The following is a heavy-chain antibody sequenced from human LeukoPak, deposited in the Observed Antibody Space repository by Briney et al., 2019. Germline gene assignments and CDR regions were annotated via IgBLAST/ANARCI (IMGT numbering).Heavy chain of an antibody. D-gene: IGHD2-21*02. CDR1: GGSISSSSYY. V-gene: IGHV4-39*01. J-gene: IGHJ4*02. CDR3: ARGDYCGGDCYSRPDH. CDR2: IYYSGST. Sequence: PSETLSLTCTVSGGSISSSSYYWGWIRQPPGKGLEWIGSIYYSGSTYYNPSLKSRVTISVDTSKNQFSLKLSSVTAADTAVYYCARGDYCGGDCYSRPDHWGQGTLVTVSS.